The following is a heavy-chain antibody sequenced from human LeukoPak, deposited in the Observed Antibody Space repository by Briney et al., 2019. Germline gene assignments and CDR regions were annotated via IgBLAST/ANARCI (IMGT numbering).Heavy chain of an antibody. CDR1: GFTFSTYG. V-gene: IGHV3-30*02. CDR3: AEEIWPTVTTPGHTHFDY. Sequence: GGSLRLSCAASGFTFSTYGMHWVRQAPGKGPEWVAFIRYDGRNKYYADSVKGRFTISRDNSKNTLCLQMNSLRAEDTAVYYCAEEIWPTVTTPGHTHFDYWGQGTLVTVSS. CDR2: IRYDGRNK. J-gene: IGHJ4*02. D-gene: IGHD4-17*01.